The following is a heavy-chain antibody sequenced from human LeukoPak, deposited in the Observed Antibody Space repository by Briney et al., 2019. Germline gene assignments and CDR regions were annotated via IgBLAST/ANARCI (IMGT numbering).Heavy chain of an antibody. V-gene: IGHV4-59*01. CDR2: IYDSGST. CDR3: ALYSSTSDY. Sequence: SETLSLTCTVSGGSTSNYYWSWIRQPPGKGLEWIGLIYDSGSTYYNPSLKSRVTISVDTSKNQFSLKLSSVTAADTAMYYCALYSSTSDYWGQGTLVTVSS. J-gene: IGHJ4*02. CDR1: GGSTSNYY. D-gene: IGHD6-6*01.